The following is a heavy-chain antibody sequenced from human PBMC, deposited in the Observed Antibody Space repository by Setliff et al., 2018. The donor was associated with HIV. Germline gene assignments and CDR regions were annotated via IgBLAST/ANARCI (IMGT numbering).Heavy chain of an antibody. CDR1: GYSISSGYY. D-gene: IGHD3-3*01. CDR3: ASRRGGGFLAWPDPYFDY. Sequence: SETLSLTCVVSGYSISSGYYWGWIRQPPGKGLEWIGSIYHSGTTYYNPSLKSRVTVSVDTSKNQFSLKLFSVTAADTAVYYCASRRGGGFLAWPDPYFDYWGQGTLVTVSS. J-gene: IGHJ4*02. V-gene: IGHV4-38-2*01. CDR2: IYHSGTT.